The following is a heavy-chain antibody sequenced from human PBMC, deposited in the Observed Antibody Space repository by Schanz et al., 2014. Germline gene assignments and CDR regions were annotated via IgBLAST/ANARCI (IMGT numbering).Heavy chain of an antibody. CDR3: ARDGVDAAAGGNY. CDR1: GYSFTPFP. V-gene: IGHV1-3*01. Sequence: QVQLVQSWAEVKGPGASVKVSCKASGYSFTPFPIHWVRQAPGQRLEWMGWINAGTGNTEYSQKFQGRVTITADKSTFTAYMDVSSLRSEDTAVYYCARDGVDAAAGGNYWGQGTLVTVSS. D-gene: IGHD6-13*01. J-gene: IGHJ4*02. CDR2: INAGTGNT.